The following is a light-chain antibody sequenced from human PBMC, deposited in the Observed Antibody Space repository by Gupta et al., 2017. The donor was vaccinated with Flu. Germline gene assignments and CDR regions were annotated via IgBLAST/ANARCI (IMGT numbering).Light chain of an antibody. CDR2: GAS. CDR3: QQYNNWL. Sequence: AMTQSPATLSVSPGERATLSCRASQSISSNLAWYQQKPGQAPRLLIYGASTRATGIPARFSGSGSGTEFTLTISSLQSEDFAVYYCQQYNNWLFGGGTKVEIK. J-gene: IGKJ4*01. CDR1: QSISSN. V-gene: IGKV3-15*01.